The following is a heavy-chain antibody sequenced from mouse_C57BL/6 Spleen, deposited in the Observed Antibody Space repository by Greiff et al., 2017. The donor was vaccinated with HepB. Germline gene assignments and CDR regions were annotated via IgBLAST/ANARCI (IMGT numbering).Heavy chain of an antibody. CDR2: INPNNGGT. D-gene: IGHD4-1*01. V-gene: IGHV1-26*01. J-gene: IGHJ2*01. CDR1: GYTFTDYY. CDR3: ARRLGRGYFDY. Sequence: EVQLQQSGPELVKPGASVKISCKASGYTFTDYYMNWVKQSHGKSLEWIGDINPNNGGTSYNQKFKGKATLTVDKSSSTAYMELRSLTSEASAVYYCARRLGRGYFDYWGQGTTLTVSS.